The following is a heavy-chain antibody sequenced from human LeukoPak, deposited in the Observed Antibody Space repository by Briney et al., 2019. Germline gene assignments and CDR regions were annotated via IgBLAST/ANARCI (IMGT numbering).Heavy chain of an antibody. D-gene: IGHD2-15*01. Sequence: GGALRLSCSASGFTFSSYWMSWFRQAPGKELEWVANIKQDGSEKYYVDSVKGRFTISRDNAKNSLYLQMNSLRAEDTAVYYCARDDVVVAASGAFDIWGQGTMVTVSS. V-gene: IGHV3-7*01. CDR2: IKQDGSEK. CDR1: GFTFSSYW. CDR3: ARDDVVVAASGAFDI. J-gene: IGHJ3*02.